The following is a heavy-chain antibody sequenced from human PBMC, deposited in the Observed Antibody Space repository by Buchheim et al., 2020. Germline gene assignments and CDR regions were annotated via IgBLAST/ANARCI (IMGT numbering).Heavy chain of an antibody. CDR1: GFSLSTAGMR. J-gene: IGHJ4*02. Sequence: QVTLKESGPALVKPTQTLTLTCAFSGFSLSTAGMRVSWIRQPPGKALEWLARVDWDDDKFYSSSLRTRLTISKDTSKNQVGLTMTNMDPVDTATYYCARTRYPSMFDYWGQGTL. V-gene: IGHV2-70*04. CDR3: ARTRYPSMFDY. D-gene: IGHD2/OR15-2a*01. CDR2: VDWDDDK.